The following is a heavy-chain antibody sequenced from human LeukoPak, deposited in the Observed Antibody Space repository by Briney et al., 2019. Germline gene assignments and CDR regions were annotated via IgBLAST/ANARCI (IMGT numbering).Heavy chain of an antibody. Sequence: PGGSLRLSCAASGFTVSSNYMSWVRQAPGKGLEWVASIKQDVSEKYYVDSVKGRFTISGDNAQNSLFLQMNSLRVDDTAVYYCARGPPYGSRSDFLDYWGQGTLVTVSS. V-gene: IGHV3-7*01. CDR3: ARGPPYGSRSDFLDY. D-gene: IGHD3-10*01. CDR2: IKQDVSEK. J-gene: IGHJ4*01. CDR1: GFTVSSNY.